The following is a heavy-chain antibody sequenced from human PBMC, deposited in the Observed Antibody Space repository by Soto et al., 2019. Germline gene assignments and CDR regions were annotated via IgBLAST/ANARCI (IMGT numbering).Heavy chain of an antibody. Sequence: QVQLVQSGAEVKKPGSSVKVSCKASGGTFSSYPISWVRQAPGQGLEWMGGIIPIFGTANYAQKFQGRVTITADESTSTAYMELSSLRSEDTAVYYCARSLGRMVTSYYGMDVWGQGTTVTVSS. V-gene: IGHV1-69*01. CDR2: IIPIFGTA. CDR3: ARSLGRMVTSYYGMDV. CDR1: GGTFSSYP. D-gene: IGHD5-18*01. J-gene: IGHJ6*02.